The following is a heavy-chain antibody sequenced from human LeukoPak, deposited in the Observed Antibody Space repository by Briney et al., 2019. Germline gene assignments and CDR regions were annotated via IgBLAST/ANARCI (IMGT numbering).Heavy chain of an antibody. CDR2: IGHDGNYK. Sequence: GGSLRLSCIMSTFSFNTYGFHWFRQAPGKGLEWLAFIGHDGNYKHYGDSVRGRFTISRDNSKNTVYLQMNSLRADDAALYRCAKDLSYSFDIWGQGTKVTVSS. V-gene: IGHV3-30*02. CDR1: TFSFNTYG. J-gene: IGHJ3*02. CDR3: AKDLSYSFDI. D-gene: IGHD2-15*01.